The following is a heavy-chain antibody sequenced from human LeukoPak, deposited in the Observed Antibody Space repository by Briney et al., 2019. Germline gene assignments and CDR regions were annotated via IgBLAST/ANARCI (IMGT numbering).Heavy chain of an antibody. CDR1: GGSISNYD. V-gene: IGHV4-59*01. CDR2: IYVSGST. D-gene: IGHD3-3*01. J-gene: IGHJ3*01. Sequence: SETLSLTCTVSGGSISNYDWSWIRQSPGKGLEWIGYIYVSGSTSYNPPLKSRVTISVDTSKNQFSLKLSSVTAADTAVYYCARLVYDFWAGYYMDLWGQGTMLTVSS. CDR3: ARLVYDFWAGYYMDL.